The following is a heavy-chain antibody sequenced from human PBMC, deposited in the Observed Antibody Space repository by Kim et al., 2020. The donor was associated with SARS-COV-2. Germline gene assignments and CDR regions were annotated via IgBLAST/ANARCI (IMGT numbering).Heavy chain of an antibody. CDR1: GFTFSNYW. D-gene: IGHD2-15*01. CDR3: ARDGYCSGGRCYSGHYSFDP. Sequence: GGSLRLSCAASGFTFSNYWMSWIRQAPGKGLEWVANIKRDGGEIYDVDSVKGRFTISRDNAKKSLYLQMNSLRAEDTAVYYCARDGYCSGGRCYSGHYSFDPWGQGTLVTISS. J-gene: IGHJ5*02. V-gene: IGHV3-7*01. CDR2: IKRDGGEI.